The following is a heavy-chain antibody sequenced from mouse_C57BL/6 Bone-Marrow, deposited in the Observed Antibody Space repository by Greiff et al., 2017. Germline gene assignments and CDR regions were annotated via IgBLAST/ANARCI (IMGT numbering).Heavy chain of an antibody. V-gene: IGHV5-17*01. CDR3: ARGRQPHY. CDR2: ISSGSSTI. CDR1: GFTFSDYG. Sequence: EVMLVESGGGLVKPGGSLKLSCAASGFTFSDYGMHWVRQAPEKGLEWVAYISSGSSTIYYADTVKGRFTISRDNAKNTLFMQMTSLRSEDTAVYYCARGRQPHYWGQGTTLTVSS. D-gene: IGHD6-1*01. J-gene: IGHJ2*01.